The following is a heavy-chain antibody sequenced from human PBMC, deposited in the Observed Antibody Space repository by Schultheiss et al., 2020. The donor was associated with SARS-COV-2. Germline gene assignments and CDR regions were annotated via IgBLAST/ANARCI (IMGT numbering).Heavy chain of an antibody. CDR3: TTDLSSGWYVPQL. Sequence: GGSLRLSCAASGFTFSSYSMNWVRQAPGKGLEWVSYISSSSSTIYYADSVKGRFTISRDNAKNSLYLQMNSLKTEDTAVYYCTTDLSSGWYVPQLWGQGTLVTVSS. CDR2: ISSSSSTI. V-gene: IGHV3-48*01. CDR1: GFTFSSYS. D-gene: IGHD6-19*01. J-gene: IGHJ4*02.